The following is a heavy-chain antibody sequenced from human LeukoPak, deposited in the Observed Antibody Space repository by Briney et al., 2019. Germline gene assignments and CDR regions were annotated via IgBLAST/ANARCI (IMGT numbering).Heavy chain of an antibody. V-gene: IGHV3-23*01. CDR2: ISGSGGST. J-gene: IGHJ4*02. CDR1: GFTFSSYA. CDR3: AKQRGQWLVIDY. D-gene: IGHD6-19*01. Sequence: PGGSLRLSCAASGFTFSSYAMSWVRQAPGKGLEWVSAISGSGGSTYYADSVKGRFTISRDNSKNTLYLRMNSLRAEDTAVYYCAKQRGQWLVIDYWGQGTLVTVSS.